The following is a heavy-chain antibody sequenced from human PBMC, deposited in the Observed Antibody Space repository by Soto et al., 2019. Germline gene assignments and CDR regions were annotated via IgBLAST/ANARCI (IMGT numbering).Heavy chain of an antibody. Sequence: PGGSLRLSSAASGFTFSTSWMSWVRQAPGTGLEWVANIKQDGSEKYYVDSVKGRFTISRDNSKNTLYLQMNSLRAEDTAVYYCAKDGVSYYYYGMDVWGQGTTVTVSS. CDR2: IKQDGSEK. CDR3: AKDGVSYYYYGMDV. V-gene: IGHV3-7*03. CDR1: GFTFSTSW. J-gene: IGHJ6*02. D-gene: IGHD6-13*01.